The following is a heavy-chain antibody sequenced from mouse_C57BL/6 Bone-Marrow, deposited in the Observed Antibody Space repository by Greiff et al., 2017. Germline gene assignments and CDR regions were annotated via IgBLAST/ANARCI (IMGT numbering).Heavy chain of an antibody. J-gene: IGHJ2*01. D-gene: IGHD1-1*01. CDR2: IDPSDSYT. Sequence: QVQLQQPGAELVMPGASVKLSCKASGYTFTSYWMHWVKQRPGQGLEWIGEIDPSDSYTNYNQTFKGKSTLTVDKSSSTAYMQLSSLTSEDSAVYYWARDTTVVAKYYFDYWGQGTTLTVSS. V-gene: IGHV1-69*01. CDR1: GYTFTSYW. CDR3: ARDTTVVAKYYFDY.